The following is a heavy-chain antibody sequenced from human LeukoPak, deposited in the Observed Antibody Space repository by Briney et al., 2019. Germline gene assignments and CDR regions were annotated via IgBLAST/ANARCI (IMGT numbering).Heavy chain of an antibody. J-gene: IGHJ4*02. CDR3: VRTMVRGVISYYFDY. D-gene: IGHD3-10*01. Sequence: QPGGSLRLSCAASGFTFRSYAMIWVRQAPGKGLEWVSAISGSGGSTYYADSVKGRFTISRDNSKNTLYLQMNSLRAEDTAVYYCVRTMVRGVISYYFDYWGQGTLVTVSS. CDR2: ISGSGGST. V-gene: IGHV3-23*01. CDR1: GFTFRSYA.